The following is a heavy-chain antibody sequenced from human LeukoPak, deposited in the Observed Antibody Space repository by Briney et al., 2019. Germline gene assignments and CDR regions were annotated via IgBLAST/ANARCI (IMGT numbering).Heavy chain of an antibody. CDR2: IYTSGST. V-gene: IGHV4-4*09. CDR1: GSISSYY. CDR3: ARQKCTSTSCLTKNTFDI. Sequence: PSETLSLTCTVSGSISSYYWSWIRQPPGKRLEWIGYIYTSGSTNYNPSLKSRVTISVDTSKNQFSLDLSSVTAADAAVYYCARQKCTSTSCLTKNTFDIWGQGTMVTVSS. D-gene: IGHD2-2*01. J-gene: IGHJ3*02.